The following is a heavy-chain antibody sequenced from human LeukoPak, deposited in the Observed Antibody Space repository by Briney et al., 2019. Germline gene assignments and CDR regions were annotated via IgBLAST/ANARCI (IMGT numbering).Heavy chain of an antibody. V-gene: IGHV5-51*01. CDR3: ARCPFGVVTETRNYYYYGMDV. J-gene: IGHJ6*02. D-gene: IGHD3-3*01. CDR1: GYGFTSYW. Sequence: GEALQISCKGSGYGFTSYWIGWVRPMPGKGLEWMGIIYPGDSDTRYSPSFQGQVTISADKSISTAYLRWSSLKASDTAMYYCARCPFGVVTETRNYYYYGMDVWGQGTTVTVSS. CDR2: IYPGDSDT.